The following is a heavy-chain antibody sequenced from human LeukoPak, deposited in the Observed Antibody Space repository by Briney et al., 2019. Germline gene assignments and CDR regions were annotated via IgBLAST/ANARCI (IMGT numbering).Heavy chain of an antibody. Sequence: ASVKVSCKVSGYTLTELSMHWVRQAPGKGLEWMGGFDPEDGETIYAQKFQGRVTMTEDTYTDTAYMELSSLRSEDTAVYYCATDPITIFGVVPFDYWGQGTLVTVSS. V-gene: IGHV1-24*01. CDR3: ATDPITIFGVVPFDY. D-gene: IGHD3-3*01. CDR2: FDPEDGET. J-gene: IGHJ4*02. CDR1: GYTLTELS.